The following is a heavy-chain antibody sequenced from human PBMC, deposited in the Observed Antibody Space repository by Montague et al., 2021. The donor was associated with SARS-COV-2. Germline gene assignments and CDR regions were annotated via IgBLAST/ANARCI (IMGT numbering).Heavy chain of an antibody. V-gene: IGHV3-48*02. CDR2: ISSSSSTI. D-gene: IGHD6-6*01. CDR3: ARKGSIGAPFDY. J-gene: IGHJ4*02. Sequence: SLRLSCAASGFTFSTYNMNWVRQAPGKGLEWVSYISSSSSTIYYADSVKGRLTISRDNAKNSLFLQMNSLRDDDTAVYHCARKGSIGAPFDYWGQGTLVTVSS. CDR1: GFTFSTYN.